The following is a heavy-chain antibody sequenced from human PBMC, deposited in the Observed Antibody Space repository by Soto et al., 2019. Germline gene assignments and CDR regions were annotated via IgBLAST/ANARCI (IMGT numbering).Heavy chain of an antibody. CDR3: ARVTGSVPSYFAL. Sequence: EVQLVESGGGVAQPGGSLRLACAASGFTFTHFEMNWVRQAPGKGLEWLSYIGGHGNMIYYAASVRGRFTISRDSANTSLFLQMNSLRAEDTAVYYCARVTGSVPSYFALWGQGTLVSVSS. J-gene: IGHJ4*02. V-gene: IGHV3-48*03. CDR2: IGGHGNMI. CDR1: GFTFTHFE. D-gene: IGHD2-2*01.